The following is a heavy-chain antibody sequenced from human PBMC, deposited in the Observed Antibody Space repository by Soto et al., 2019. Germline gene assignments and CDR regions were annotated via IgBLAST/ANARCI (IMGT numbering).Heavy chain of an antibody. D-gene: IGHD5-12*01. Sequence: QVQLVESGGGVVQPGRSLRLSCATSGFTFSRYGIHWVRQAPGKGLEWVAVTSHDGTKKYYTDSVKGRFIISRDNSKNTLYLEMNSLRAEDTAVYYCAKETVATIRPTRIYYYYGLDVWGQGTTVSVSS. J-gene: IGHJ6*02. CDR2: TSHDGTKK. CDR1: GFTFSRYG. CDR3: AKETVATIRPTRIYYYYGLDV. V-gene: IGHV3-30*18.